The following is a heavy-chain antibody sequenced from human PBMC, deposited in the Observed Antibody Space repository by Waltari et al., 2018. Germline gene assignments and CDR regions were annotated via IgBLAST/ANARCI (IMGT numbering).Heavy chain of an antibody. CDR1: GGSMNGYY. J-gene: IGHJ4*02. D-gene: IGHD3-22*01. CDR3: ARHNSGYYTPHDY. CDR2: VFYTGTT. Sequence: QLQLQESGPGLVKPSETLSLTCTVSGGSMNGYYWGWIRQSPGKGLECIGSVFYTGTTSSKPSLKSRLTISIDTSKNQFSLRLASVTAADTAVYYCARHNSGYYTPHDYWGQGTQVTVSS. V-gene: IGHV4-39*01.